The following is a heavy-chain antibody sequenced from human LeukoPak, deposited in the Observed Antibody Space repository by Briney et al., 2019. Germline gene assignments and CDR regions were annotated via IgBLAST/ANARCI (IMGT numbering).Heavy chain of an antibody. V-gene: IGHV1-18*01. J-gene: IGHJ3*02. CDR2: ISAYNGNT. CDR3: ARKKDGGDAFDI. Sequence: ASVKVSCKASGYTFTSYGISWVRQAPGQGLEWMGWISAYNGNTNYAQKLQGRVTMTTDTSTSTAYMELRSLRSEDTAVYYCARKKDGGDAFDIWGQGTMVTVSS. D-gene: IGHD3-10*01. CDR1: GYTFTSYG.